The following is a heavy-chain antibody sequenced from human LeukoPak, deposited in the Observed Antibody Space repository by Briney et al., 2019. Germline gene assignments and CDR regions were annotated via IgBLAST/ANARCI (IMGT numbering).Heavy chain of an antibody. D-gene: IGHD2-2*01. Sequence: GASVKVSCKAPGGTFSSYAISWVRQAPGQGLEWMGGIIPIFGTANYAQKFRGRVTITADESTSTAYMELSSLRSEDTAVYYCASGYCSSTSCMGDNWFDPWGQGTLVTVSS. V-gene: IGHV1-69*13. CDR2: IIPIFGTA. CDR3: ASGYCSSTSCMGDNWFDP. CDR1: GGTFSSYA. J-gene: IGHJ5*02.